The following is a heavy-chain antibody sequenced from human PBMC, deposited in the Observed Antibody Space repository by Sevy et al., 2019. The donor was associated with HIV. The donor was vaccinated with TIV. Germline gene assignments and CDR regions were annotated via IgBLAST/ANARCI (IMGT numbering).Heavy chain of an antibody. V-gene: IGHV4-38-2*01. CDR2: VFHSGST. D-gene: IGHD3-10*01. J-gene: IGHJ4*02. Sequence: SETLSLTCAVSGYSITSGYLWGWIRQPPGKGLEWIGSVFHSGSTYYNPSLNSRVIISVDTSKNQFSLKLNPVTAGDTAVYYCARHSHGSGTYYVPFDSWGQGTLVTVSS. CDR3: ARHSHGSGTYYVPFDS. CDR1: GYSITSGYL.